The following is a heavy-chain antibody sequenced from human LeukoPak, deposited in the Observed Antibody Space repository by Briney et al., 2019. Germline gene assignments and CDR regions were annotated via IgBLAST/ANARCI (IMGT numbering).Heavy chain of an antibody. CDR2: INSGGDNI. CDR1: GFTLSTYE. V-gene: IGHV3-48*03. CDR3: ARDLRL. J-gene: IGHJ4*02. Sequence: PGGSLRLSCAASGFTLSTYEMNWARQAPGKGLEWVSYINSGGDNIYYADFVRGRFTISRDNAKNSLYLQMNSQRADDAAVYYCARDLRLWGQGTLVTVSS.